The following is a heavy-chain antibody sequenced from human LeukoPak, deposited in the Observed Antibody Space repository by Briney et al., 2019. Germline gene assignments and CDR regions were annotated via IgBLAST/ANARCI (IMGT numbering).Heavy chain of an antibody. CDR3: ARGIGGSSTNQFDH. CDR2: INSDGVDT. D-gene: IGHD2-2*01. CDR1: GFTFSTYW. V-gene: IGHV3-74*01. J-gene: IGHJ4*02. Sequence: GGSLRLSCAASGFTFSTYWMHWVRQAPGKGLVWVSRINSDGVDTICADSVKGRCTISRDNAKNTVYLEMQSLRAEDTAVYYCARGIGGSSTNQFDHWGQGALVTVSS.